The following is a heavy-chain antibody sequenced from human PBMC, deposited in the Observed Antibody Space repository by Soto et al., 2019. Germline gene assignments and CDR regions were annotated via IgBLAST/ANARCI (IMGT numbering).Heavy chain of an antibody. V-gene: IGHV4-34*01. CDR2: INHSGST. CDR1: GGSFSGYY. J-gene: IGHJ5*02. D-gene: IGHD3-3*01. CDR3: ARLGNFWSGYYRNWFDP. Sequence: SETLSLTCAVYGGSFSGYYWSWIRQPPGKGLEWIGEINHSGSTNYNPSLKSRVTISVDTSKNQFSLKLSSVTAADTAVYYCARLGNFWSGYYRNWFDPWGQGTLVTVSS.